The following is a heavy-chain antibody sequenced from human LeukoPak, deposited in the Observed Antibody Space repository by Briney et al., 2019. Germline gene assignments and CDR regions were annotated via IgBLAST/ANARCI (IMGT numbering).Heavy chain of an antibody. CDR1: GLTFSSHW. CDR2: INSDGSST. V-gene: IGHV3-74*01. CDR3: ARAYNWNDVDY. D-gene: IGHD1-1*01. Sequence: GGSLRLSCAASGLTFSSHWMHWVRQAPGKGLVWVSRINSDGSSTSYADSVKGRFTISRDNAKNTLYLQMNSLRAEDTAVYYCARAYNWNDVDYWGQGTLVTVSS. J-gene: IGHJ4*02.